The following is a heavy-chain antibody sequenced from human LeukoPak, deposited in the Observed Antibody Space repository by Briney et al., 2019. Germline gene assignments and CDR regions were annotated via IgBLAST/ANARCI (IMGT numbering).Heavy chain of an antibody. CDR2: ISSSSTHT. D-gene: IGHD6-13*01. CDR1: GFTFSDYY. CDR3: ARVGSIAAAGTPDY. Sequence: GVSLRLSCAASGFTFSDYYMSWIRQAPGKGLEWVSYISSSSTHTIYADSVKGRFTISRDNAKNSLSLQVNSLRADDTAVYYCARVGSIAAAGTPDYRGQGTLVTVSS. J-gene: IGHJ4*02. V-gene: IGHV3-11*06.